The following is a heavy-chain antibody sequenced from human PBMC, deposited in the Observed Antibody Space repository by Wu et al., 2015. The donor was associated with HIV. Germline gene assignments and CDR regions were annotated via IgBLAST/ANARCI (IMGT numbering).Heavy chain of an antibody. CDR3: ATDRLSVAGPKRRGFDY. CDR2: IIPMFGTS. J-gene: IGHJ4*02. V-gene: IGHV1-69*12. CDR1: GGPFSNYA. D-gene: IGHD6-19*01. Sequence: QVQLVQSGAEVKKPGSSVKVSCKASGGPFSNYAFSWVRQAPGQGLEWMGGIIPMFGTSIYARRFQGRVTITADEPTSTAYMDLTSLRSEDTAVYFCATDRLSVAGPKRRGFDYWGQGTLVTGLL.